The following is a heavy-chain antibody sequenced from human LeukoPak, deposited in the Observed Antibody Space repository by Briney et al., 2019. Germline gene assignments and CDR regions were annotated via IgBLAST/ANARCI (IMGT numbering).Heavy chain of an antibody. J-gene: IGHJ4*02. D-gene: IGHD2-15*01. CDR1: GFTFSSYA. CDR2: ISDSGRNT. CDR3: AAGWYFDY. Sequence: GGSLRLSCAASGFTFSSYAMSWVRQTPGKGLEWVSAISDSGRNTYYADFVKGRFTISRDDSKNALYLQMNSLRAEDTAVYYCAAGWYFDYWGQGTLVTVSS. V-gene: IGHV3-23*01.